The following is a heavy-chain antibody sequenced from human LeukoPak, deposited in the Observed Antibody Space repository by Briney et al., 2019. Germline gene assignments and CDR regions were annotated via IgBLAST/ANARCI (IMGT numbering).Heavy chain of an antibody. D-gene: IGHD3-10*01. J-gene: IGHJ6*02. Sequence: GGSLRLSCAASGFSFSNYGMHWVRQAPGKGLEWVALIWYDGSNKYYTDSVKGRLTISRDNSKDTLFLQMNSLRAEDTAVYYCARYFGDPQGMDVWGQGTTVTVSS. CDR1: GFSFSNYG. CDR3: ARYFGDPQGMDV. V-gene: IGHV3-33*01. CDR2: IWYDGSNK.